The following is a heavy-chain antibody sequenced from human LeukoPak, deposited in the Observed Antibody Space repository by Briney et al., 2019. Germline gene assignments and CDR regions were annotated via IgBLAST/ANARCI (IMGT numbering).Heavy chain of an antibody. D-gene: IGHD5-12*01. Sequence: GGSLRLSCAVSGFTFSSYWMGWVRQAPGKGLAWVANINQDGSSKYYEDSVKGRFTISRDDAENSLYLQMNSLGAEDTAVYFCARGPSGYHNTGGQGTLVTVSS. J-gene: IGHJ4*02. V-gene: IGHV3-7*01. CDR2: INQDGSSK. CDR3: ARGPSGYHNT. CDR1: GFTFSSYW.